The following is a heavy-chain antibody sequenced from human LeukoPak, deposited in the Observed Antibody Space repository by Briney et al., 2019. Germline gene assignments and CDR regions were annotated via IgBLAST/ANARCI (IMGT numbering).Heavy chain of an antibody. Sequence: PSQTLSLTCTVSGGSISSGDYYWSWIRQPPGKGLEWIGYIYYSGSTYYNPSLKSRVTISVDTSKNQFSLKLSSVTAADTAVYYCARHAYCSSTSCYIDYWGQGTLVTVSS. CDR3: ARHAYCSSTSCYIDY. CDR2: IYYSGST. J-gene: IGHJ4*02. D-gene: IGHD2-2*02. V-gene: IGHV4-30-4*08. CDR1: GGSISSGDYY.